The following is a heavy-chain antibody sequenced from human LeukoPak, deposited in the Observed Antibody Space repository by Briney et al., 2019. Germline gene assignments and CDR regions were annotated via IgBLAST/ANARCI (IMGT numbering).Heavy chain of an antibody. J-gene: IGHJ5*02. D-gene: IGHD2-21*02. CDR2: IYTSGST. V-gene: IGHV4-4*07. CDR3: ARDRHIVVVTARRGNWFDP. CDR1: GGSISSYY. Sequence: SETLSLTRTVSGGSISSYYWSWIRQPAGKGLEWIGRIYTSGSTNYNPSLKSRVTISVNTSKNQFSLKLSSVTAADTAVYYCARDRHIVVVTARRGNWFDPWGQGTLVTVCS.